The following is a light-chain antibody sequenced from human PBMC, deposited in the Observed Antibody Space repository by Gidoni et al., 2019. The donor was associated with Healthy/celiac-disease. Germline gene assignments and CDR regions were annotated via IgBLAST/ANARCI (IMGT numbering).Light chain of an antibody. Sequence: DIQLTQCPSFLSASVGDRVTITCWASQGISSYLAWYQQKPGKAHKLLIYAATTLQSGVPSRFSGSGSGTEFTLTISSLQPEDFATYYCQQLNSYPSFGGGTKVEIK. J-gene: IGKJ4*01. CDR3: QQLNSYPS. CDR2: AAT. V-gene: IGKV1-9*01. CDR1: QGISSY.